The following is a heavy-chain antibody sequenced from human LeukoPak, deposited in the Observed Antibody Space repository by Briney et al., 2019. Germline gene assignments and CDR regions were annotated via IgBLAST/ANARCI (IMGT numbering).Heavy chain of an antibody. CDR3: ARHQWVPAFDV. Sequence: GGSLRLSCAASGFTFSDYYMSWIRQAPGKGLEWVSYISTSGSSIYYADSVKGRFTISRDNAKNSLYLQMNSLRAEDTAVYYCARHQWVPAFDVWGQGTMVTVSS. CDR1: GFTFSDYY. D-gene: IGHD1-26*01. CDR2: ISTSGSSI. V-gene: IGHV3-11*01. J-gene: IGHJ3*01.